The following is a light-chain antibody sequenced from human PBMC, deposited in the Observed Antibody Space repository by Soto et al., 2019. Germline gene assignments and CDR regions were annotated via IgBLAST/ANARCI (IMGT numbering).Light chain of an antibody. J-gene: IGKJ1*01. CDR3: QQYDSYAWT. CDR1: QSISSW. CDR2: DAS. Sequence: DIQMTQSPSILSASVGARVTITCRASQSISSWLAWYQQKPGKAPKLLIYDASSLESGVPSRFSGIGSGTEFTLTITSLQPDDFATYYCQQYDSYAWTFGQGTKVEIK. V-gene: IGKV1-5*01.